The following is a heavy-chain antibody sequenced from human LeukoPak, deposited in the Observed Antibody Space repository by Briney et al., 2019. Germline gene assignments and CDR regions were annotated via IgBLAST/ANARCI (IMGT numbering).Heavy chain of an antibody. J-gene: IGHJ4*02. V-gene: IGHV3-23*01. CDR3: AKAPQKVTKEYFDY. D-gene: IGHD4-11*01. CDR1: GFTFSSYA. Sequence: PGGFLRLSCAASGFTFSSYAMSWVRQAPGKGLEWVSAISGSGGSTYYADSVKGRFTISRDNSKNTLYLQMNSLRAEDTAVYYCAKAPQKVTKEYFDYWGQGTLVTVSS. CDR2: ISGSGGST.